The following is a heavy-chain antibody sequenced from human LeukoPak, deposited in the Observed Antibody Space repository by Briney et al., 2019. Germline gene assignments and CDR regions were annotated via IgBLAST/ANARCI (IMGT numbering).Heavy chain of an antibody. J-gene: IGHJ5*02. CDR2: ISGNSGSI. CDR3: AGGATIFGVETGLDR. Sequence: GRSLRLSCAASGFTFDDYAMSWVRQAPGKSLEWVSGISGNSGSIYYADSVKGRFTISRDNAKNTLYLQMNSLRAEDTAFYYCAGGATIFGVETGLDRWGQGTLVTVSS. CDR1: GFTFDDYA. V-gene: IGHV3-9*01. D-gene: IGHD3-3*01.